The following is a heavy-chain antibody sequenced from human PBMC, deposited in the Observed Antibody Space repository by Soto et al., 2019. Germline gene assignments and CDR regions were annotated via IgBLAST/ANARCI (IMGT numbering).Heavy chain of an antibody. D-gene: IGHD2-2*01. CDR1: GGSFSGYY. J-gene: IGHJ4*02. V-gene: IGHV4-34*01. Sequence: PSETLSLTCAVYGGSFSGYYWSWIRQPPGKGLEWIGEINHSGSTNYNPSLKSRVTISVDTSKNQFSLKLSSVTAADTAVYYCARGRVVPAASPFDYWRQGTLVTVSS. CDR3: ARGRVVPAASPFDY. CDR2: INHSGST.